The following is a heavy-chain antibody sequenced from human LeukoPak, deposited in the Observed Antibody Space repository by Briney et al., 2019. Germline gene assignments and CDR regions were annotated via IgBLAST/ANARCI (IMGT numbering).Heavy chain of an antibody. CDR1: GFTVSSNY. D-gene: IGHD6-13*01. CDR3: AGASSWYESFDY. Sequence: GGSLRLSCAASGFTVSSNYISWVRQAPGKGLEWVSVIYSGGSTYYADSVKGRFTISRDNSKNTLYLQMNSLRAEDTAVYYCAGASSWYESFDYWGQGTLVTVSS. J-gene: IGHJ4*02. V-gene: IGHV3-53*01. CDR2: IYSGGST.